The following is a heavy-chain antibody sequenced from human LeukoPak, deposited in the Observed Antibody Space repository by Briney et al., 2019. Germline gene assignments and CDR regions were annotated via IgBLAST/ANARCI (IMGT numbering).Heavy chain of an antibody. CDR2: INPNGGST. V-gene: IGHV1-46*01. J-gene: IGHJ4*02. D-gene: IGHD5-18*01. CDR1: GYTFTTYY. CDR3: ARDPHPDTAMVTSSLGY. Sequence: ASVKVSCKASGYTFTTYYIHWVRHAPGQGLEWMGIINPNGGSTSYAQKFQGRVTMTRDTSTSTLYMELSSLRSEDTAVYYCARDPHPDTAMVTSSLGYWGQGTLVTVSS.